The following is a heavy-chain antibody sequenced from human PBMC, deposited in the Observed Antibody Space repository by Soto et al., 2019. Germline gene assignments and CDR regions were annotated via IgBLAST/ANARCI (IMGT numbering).Heavy chain of an antibody. D-gene: IGHD1-1*01. CDR2: IVVGSGNT. V-gene: IGHV1-58*01. J-gene: IGHJ6*02. CDR3: AAMERRIVAYGMDV. CDR1: GFTFTRSA. Sequence: ASVQVSCQDSGFTFTRSAVQWVRQARGQRLEWLGWIVVGSGNTNYAQKFQERVTITRDMSTSTAYMELSSLRSEDTAVYYCAAMERRIVAYGMDVWGQGNTVTVSS.